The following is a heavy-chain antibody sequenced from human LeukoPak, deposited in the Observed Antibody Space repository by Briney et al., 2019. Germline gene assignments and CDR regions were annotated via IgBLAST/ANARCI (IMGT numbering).Heavy chain of an antibody. V-gene: IGHV1-18*04. CDR3: ARSMTTVTHFDY. Sequence: ASVKVSCKASGYTFTGYYMHWVRQAPGQGLEWMGWISAYNGNTNYAQELQGRVTMTTDTSTSTAYMELRSLRSDDTAVYYCARSMTTVTHFDYWGQGTLVTVSS. CDR2: ISAYNGNT. D-gene: IGHD4-17*01. J-gene: IGHJ4*02. CDR1: GYTFTGYY.